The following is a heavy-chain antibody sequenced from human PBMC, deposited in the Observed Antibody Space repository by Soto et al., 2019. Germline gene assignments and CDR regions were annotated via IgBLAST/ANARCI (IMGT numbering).Heavy chain of an antibody. D-gene: IGHD2-15*01. J-gene: IGHJ6*02. CDR1: GFTFSSYA. CDR3: ASDIREGCSGGSCPTALRIAVAGYPYYYYGMDV. V-gene: IGHV3-30-3*01. CDR2: ISYDGSNK. Sequence: QVQLVESGGGVVQPGRSLRLSCAASGFTFSSYAMHWVRQAPGKGLEWVAVISYDGSNKYYADSVKGRFTISRDNSKNTLYLQMNSLRAEDTAVYYCASDIREGCSGGSCPTALRIAVAGYPYYYYGMDVWGQGTTVTVSS.